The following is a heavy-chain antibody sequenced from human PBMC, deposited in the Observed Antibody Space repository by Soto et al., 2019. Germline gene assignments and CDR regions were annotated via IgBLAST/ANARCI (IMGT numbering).Heavy chain of an antibody. CDR3: ARGARRLITMVRGVNFNWFDP. D-gene: IGHD3-10*01. Sequence: PSETLSLTCTVSNDSISTYYWTWIRQPPGKGLEWIGFIYYSGSTNYNPSLQSRVTISVDTSKNQFSLKLSSVTAADTAVYYCARGARRLITMVRGVNFNWFDPWGQGTLVTVSS. CDR2: IYYSGST. CDR1: NDSISTYY. V-gene: IGHV4-59*12. J-gene: IGHJ5*02.